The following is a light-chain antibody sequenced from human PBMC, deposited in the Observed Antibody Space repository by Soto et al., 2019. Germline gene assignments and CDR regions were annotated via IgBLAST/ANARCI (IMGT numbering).Light chain of an antibody. CDR3: SSYTSRSTHVV. Sequence: QSALTQPASVSGSPGQSITISCTGTSSDVGGYNYVSWYQQYPGKAPKLMINDVSNRPSGVSNRFSGSKSGNTASLTISGLQAEDEADYYCSSYTSRSTHVVFGGGTQLTVL. CDR2: DVS. J-gene: IGLJ2*01. CDR1: SSDVGGYNY. V-gene: IGLV2-14*01.